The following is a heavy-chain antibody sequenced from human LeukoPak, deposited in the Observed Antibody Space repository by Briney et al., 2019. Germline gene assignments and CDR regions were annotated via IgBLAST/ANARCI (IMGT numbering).Heavy chain of an antibody. CDR2: IYYSGST. V-gene: IGHV4-39*07. J-gene: IGHJ4*02. Sequence: SETLSLTCTVSGGSFSSSSYYWGWIRQPPGKGLEWIGSIYYSGSTYYNPSLKSRVTISVDTSKNQFSLKLSSVTAADTAVYYCAREPLQADYDILTGYSAGDFDYWGQGTLVTVSS. CDR3: AREPLQADYDILTGYSAGDFDY. D-gene: IGHD3-9*01. CDR1: GGSFSSSSYY.